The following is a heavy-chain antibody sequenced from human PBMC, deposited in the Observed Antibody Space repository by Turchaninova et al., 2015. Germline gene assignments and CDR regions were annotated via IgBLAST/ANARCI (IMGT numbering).Heavy chain of an antibody. CDR1: GYSISSGYY. D-gene: IGHD6-6*01. V-gene: IGHV4-38-2*01. CDR3: AGSSRAARNEYYFDY. CDR2: IYHSGST. J-gene: IGHJ4*02. Sequence: QVQLQESGPGLVKPSETLSLTCAVSGYSISSGYYWGWIRQPPGKGLEWIGSIYHSGSTYYNPSLKIRVTISVDTSKNQFSLKLSSVTAADTAVYYCAGSSRAARNEYYFDYWGQGTLVTVSS.